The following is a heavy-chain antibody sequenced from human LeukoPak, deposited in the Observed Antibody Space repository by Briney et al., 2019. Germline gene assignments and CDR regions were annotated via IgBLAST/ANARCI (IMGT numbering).Heavy chain of an antibody. D-gene: IGHD4-11*01. V-gene: IGHV1-8*01. Sequence: ASVKVSCKASGYIFTSYDINWVRQATGQGLEWMGWMNPNSGNTGYAQKFQGRVTMTRNTSISTAYMELSSLRSEDTAVYYCARCDSNYVYYYYYMDVWGKGTTVTVSS. J-gene: IGHJ6*03. CDR2: MNPNSGNT. CDR1: GYIFTSYD. CDR3: ARCDSNYVYYYYYMDV.